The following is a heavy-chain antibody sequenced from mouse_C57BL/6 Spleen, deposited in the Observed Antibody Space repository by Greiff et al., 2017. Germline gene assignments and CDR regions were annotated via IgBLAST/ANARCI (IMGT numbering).Heavy chain of an antibody. Sequence: EVKLVESGGGLVQPGGSMKLSCVASGFTFSNYWMNWVRQSPEKGLEWVAQIRLKSDNYATHYAESVKGRFTISRDDSKSSVYLQMNNLRAEDTGIYYCTGGYGYFDDWGQGTTLTVSS. D-gene: IGHD1-2*01. CDR2: IRLKSDNYAT. V-gene: IGHV6-3*01. CDR1: GFTFSNYW. J-gene: IGHJ2*01. CDR3: TGGYGYFDD.